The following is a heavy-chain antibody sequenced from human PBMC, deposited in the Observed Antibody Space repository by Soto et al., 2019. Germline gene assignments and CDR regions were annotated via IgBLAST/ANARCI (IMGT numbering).Heavy chain of an antibody. J-gene: IGHJ4*02. CDR3: VLGGLETGYYRDMDY. Sequence: QDHLVQSGAEVKKPGASAKVSCKASGYTFKNYGINWVRQAPGRGLEWVAWISAYNGDTSYAQHFQGRVTVTTETVPNTAFMEPRSLRPDDTAVYFCVLGGLETGYYRDMDYWGQGTLVSVSS. V-gene: IGHV1-18*04. CDR1: GYTFKNYG. D-gene: IGHD3-9*01. CDR2: ISAYNGDT.